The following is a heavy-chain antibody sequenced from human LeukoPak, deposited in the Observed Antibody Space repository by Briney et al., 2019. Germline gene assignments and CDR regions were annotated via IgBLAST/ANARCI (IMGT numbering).Heavy chain of an antibody. Sequence: GRSLRLSCAASGFTFSSYGMHWVRQAPGKGLEWVAVISYDGSNKYYADSVKGRFTISRDNSKNTLYLQMNSLRAEDTAVYYCAKLGRVVTAISEIDYWGQGTLVTVSS. CDR1: GFTFSSYG. CDR2: ISYDGSNK. J-gene: IGHJ4*02. CDR3: AKLGRVVTAISEIDY. V-gene: IGHV3-30*18. D-gene: IGHD2-21*02.